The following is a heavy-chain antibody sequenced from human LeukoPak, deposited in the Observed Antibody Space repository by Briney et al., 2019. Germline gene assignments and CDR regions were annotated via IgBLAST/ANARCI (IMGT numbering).Heavy chain of an antibody. D-gene: IGHD3-10*01. V-gene: IGHV4-34*01. CDR2: INHSGST. CDR1: GGSFSGYY. CDR3: ARHLRHRIATLVRRGWFDP. Sequence: SETLSLTCAVYGGSFSGYYRSWIRQPPGKGLEWIGEINHSGSTNYNPSLKSRVTISVDTSKNQFSLKLSSVTAADTAVYYCARHLRHRIATLVRRGWFDPWGQGTLVTVSS. J-gene: IGHJ5*02.